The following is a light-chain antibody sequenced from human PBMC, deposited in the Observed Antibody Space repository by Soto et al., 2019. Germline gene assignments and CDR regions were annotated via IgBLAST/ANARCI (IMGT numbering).Light chain of an antibody. CDR1: QSVSSY. CDR3: QQYGGVPYT. Sequence: IVLTQSASTVSLSPGERATLSCRASQSVSSYLAWYQQKPGQAPRLLIYDASNRATGIPARFSGSGSGTDFTLTISSLEPEDFAIYYCQQYGGVPYTFGQGTKVDI. CDR2: DAS. J-gene: IGKJ2*01. V-gene: IGKV3-11*01.